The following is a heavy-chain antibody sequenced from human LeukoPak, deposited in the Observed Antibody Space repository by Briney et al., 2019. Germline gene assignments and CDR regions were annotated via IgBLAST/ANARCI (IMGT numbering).Heavy chain of an antibody. CDR3: ARGRRVFRYFDWLYYFDY. V-gene: IGHV4-34*01. D-gene: IGHD3-9*01. Sequence: SETLSLTCAVYGGSFSGYYWSWIRQPPGKGLEWIGEINHSGSTNYNPSLKSRVTISVDTSKNQFSLKLSSVTAADTAVYYCARGRRVFRYFDWLYYFDYWGQGTLVTVSS. CDR2: INHSGST. CDR1: GGSFSGYY. J-gene: IGHJ4*02.